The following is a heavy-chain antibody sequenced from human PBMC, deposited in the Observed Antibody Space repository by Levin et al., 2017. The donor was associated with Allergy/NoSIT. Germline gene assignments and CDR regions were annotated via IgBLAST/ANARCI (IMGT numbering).Heavy chain of an antibody. V-gene: IGHV3-33*01. Sequence: GESLKISCAADGGTFRNWGRHWGGQAPGKGLEWVSAIWYDGSNKYDRESVKGRFTISRDNSKNTLYLQMDSLRVEDTAVYYCARDRYSAVAGIDWTHPLDYWGQGTLVTVSS. CDR2: IWYDGSNK. J-gene: IGHJ4*02. CDR1: GGTFRNWG. D-gene: IGHD6-19*01. CDR3: ARDRYSAVAGIDWTHPLDY.